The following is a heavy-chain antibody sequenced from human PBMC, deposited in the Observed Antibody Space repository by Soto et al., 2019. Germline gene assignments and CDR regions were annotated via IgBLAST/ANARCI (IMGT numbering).Heavy chain of an antibody. D-gene: IGHD2-2*01. CDR2: IIPIFGTA. V-gene: IGHV1-69*13. Sequence: ASVKLSCKASGGAFSSYAISWVRQAPGQGLEWMGGIIPIFGTANYAQKFQGRVTITADESTSTAYMELSSLRSEDTAVYYCARGVGVVVPAASYGMDVRGQGTTVTVSS. J-gene: IGHJ6*02. CDR3: ARGVGVVVPAASYGMDV. CDR1: GGAFSSYA.